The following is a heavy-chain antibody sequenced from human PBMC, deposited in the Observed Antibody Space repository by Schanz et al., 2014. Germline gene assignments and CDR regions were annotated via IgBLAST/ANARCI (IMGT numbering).Heavy chain of an antibody. Sequence: QVQLVQSGAEVRKPGASVRVSCKTSGYIFSIYGLMWVRQAPGQGLEWMGWISGHNGNTNYLQKFQDRLTLTTDTSTSTGYMELKSLRSDDTAVYFCARIVCSGTNCRGTSDTWGQGTEVTVSS. V-gene: IGHV1-18*01. J-gene: IGHJ3*02. CDR1: GYIFSIYG. CDR2: ISGHNGNT. CDR3: ARIVCSGTNCRGTSDT. D-gene: IGHD2-2*01.